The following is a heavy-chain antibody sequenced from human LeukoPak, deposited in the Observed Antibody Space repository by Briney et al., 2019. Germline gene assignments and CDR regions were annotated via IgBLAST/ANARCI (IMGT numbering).Heavy chain of an antibody. CDR2: IYYSGST. D-gene: IGHD4-23*01. CDR3: ARSGIPRVITVVPPYFQH. Sequence: SQTLSLTCTVSGGSISSGGYYWSWIRQHPGKGLEWIGYIYYSGSTYYNPSLKSRVTISVDTSKNQFSLKLSSVTAADTAVYYCARSGIPRVITVVPPYFQHWGQGTLVTVSS. CDR1: GGSISSGGYY. J-gene: IGHJ1*01. V-gene: IGHV4-31*03.